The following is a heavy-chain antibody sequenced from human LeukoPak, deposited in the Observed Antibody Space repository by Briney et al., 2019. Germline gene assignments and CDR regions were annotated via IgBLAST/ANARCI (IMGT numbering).Heavy chain of an antibody. CDR3: ARVGQWLPFDP. CDR2: IHYSGST. J-gene: IGHJ5*02. CDR1: GGCISSYY. V-gene: IGHV4-59*01. Sequence: SSETLSLTCTVSGGCISSYYWGWIRLPPGKGLEWIGYIHYSGSTNYNPSLKSRVTISVDTSKNQFSLKLSSVTAADTAVYYCARVGQWLPFDPWGQGTLVTVSS. D-gene: IGHD5-12*01.